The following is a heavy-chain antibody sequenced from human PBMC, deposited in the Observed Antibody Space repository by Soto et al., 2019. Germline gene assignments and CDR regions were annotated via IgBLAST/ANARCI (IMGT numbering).Heavy chain of an antibody. J-gene: IGHJ4*01. V-gene: IGHV3-15*07. Sequence: PGGALRLSCAASGFTFSNAWINWVRQAPGKGLEWVGRDKSKNDGGTTDFAAPVKGRFAISRDDSKNMVYLEMNSLQTEDTAIYYCTTDSYITSIIVRFDYWGHGTLVTVSS. D-gene: IGHD3-22*01. CDR1: GFTFSNAW. CDR2: DKSKNDGGTT. CDR3: TTDSYITSIIVRFDY.